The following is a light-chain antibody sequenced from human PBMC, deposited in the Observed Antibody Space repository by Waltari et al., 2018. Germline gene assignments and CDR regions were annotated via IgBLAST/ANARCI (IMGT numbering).Light chain of an antibody. Sequence: DIVMTQSPATLSLSPGESATLSYRASQSVRSTFAWFQQKPGQPPRLLIYGTSTRATGIPARFSGSGSGTEFSLTISSLQPEDFATYYCQQYDHWPWTFGQGTRVEAK. CDR3: QQYDHWPWT. CDR2: GTS. J-gene: IGKJ1*01. CDR1: QSVRST. V-gene: IGKV3D-15*01.